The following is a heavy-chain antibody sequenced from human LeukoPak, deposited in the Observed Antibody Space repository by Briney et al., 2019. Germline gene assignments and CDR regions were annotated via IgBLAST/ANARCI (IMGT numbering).Heavy chain of an antibody. CDR1: GFTASSSQ. Sequence: GGSLRLSCAASGFTASSSQMIWVRQEPGRGLKWVSFIDRDGTTYYRDSVKGRFTISRDNAKNSLYLQMNSLRAEDTAVYYCATPLDYYDSSGYHQGGDWGQGTLVTVSS. CDR3: ATPLDYYDSSGYHQGGD. J-gene: IGHJ4*02. D-gene: IGHD3-22*01. CDR2: IDRDGTT. V-gene: IGHV3-53*01.